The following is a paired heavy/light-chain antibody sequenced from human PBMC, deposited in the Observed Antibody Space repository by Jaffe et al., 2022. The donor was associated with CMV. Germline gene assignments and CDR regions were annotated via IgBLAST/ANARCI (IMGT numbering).Light chain of an antibody. Sequence: EIVLTQSPGTLSLSPGERATLSCRASQTVISNYLAWYQQKPGQAPRLLIYDASNRATGIPDRFSGSGSGTDFTLTISRLEPEDFAVYYCQQYSKSPRTFGQGTKLEIK. J-gene: IGKJ2*01. CDR1: QTVISNY. V-gene: IGKV3-20*01. CDR2: DAS. CDR3: QQYSKSPRT.
Heavy chain of an antibody. D-gene: IGHD3-3*01. Sequence: VQLLESGGGLVQPGGSLRLSCAVSGFTFSSYAMNWVRQAPGKGLEWVSSISGSGGSIYYADFVKGRFTISRDNSKNTLYLQMNSLRAEDTAVYFCAGDQDTIFGVGLYGLDVWGQGTTVTVSS. J-gene: IGHJ6*02. CDR1: GFTFSSYA. CDR2: ISGSGGSI. V-gene: IGHV3-23*01. CDR3: AGDQDTIFGVGLYGLDV.